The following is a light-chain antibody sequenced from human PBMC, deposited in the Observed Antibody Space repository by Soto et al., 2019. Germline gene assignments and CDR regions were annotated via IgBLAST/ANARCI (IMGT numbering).Light chain of an antibody. Sequence: DIQMTQSPSSLSASVGDRVTITCRASQSISSYLNWYQQKPGKAPKLLIYAASSLQSGVPSRFSGSGSGPDFTLTISSLQPEDFATYYCQQSYSTPRITFGQGTRLEIK. V-gene: IGKV1-39*01. CDR3: QQSYSTPRIT. CDR1: QSISSY. CDR2: AAS. J-gene: IGKJ5*01.